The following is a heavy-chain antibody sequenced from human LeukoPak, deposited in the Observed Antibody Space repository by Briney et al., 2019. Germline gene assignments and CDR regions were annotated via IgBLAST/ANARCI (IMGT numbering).Heavy chain of an antibody. CDR1: GYSISTGYC. V-gene: IGHV4-38-2*02. CDR3: ARDGGYCSGGSCYSDF. J-gene: IGHJ4*02. CDR2: ICHSRNI. D-gene: IGHD2-15*01. Sequence: PSETLSLTCTVSGYSISTGYCWAWIRQPPGKRLEWIGSICHSRNIYYNPSLKSRVTLPLDTSRNQFALKLTSVTAADTAVYFCARDGGYCSGGSCYSDFWGRGTLVTVSS.